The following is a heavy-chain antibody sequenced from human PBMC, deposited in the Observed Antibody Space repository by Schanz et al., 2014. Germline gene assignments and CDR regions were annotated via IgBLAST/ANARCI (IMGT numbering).Heavy chain of an antibody. D-gene: IGHD1-1*01. J-gene: IGHJ4*02. CDR1: GFSFGTYA. Sequence: EVHLLESGGGLVQPGGSLRLSCAASGFSFGTYAMSWVRQAPGKGLLWVSGITGASDHIDYAESVKGRFTISRDNSKNTLYLQMDSLIAEDTAVYFCAKKVPAYNPFDSWGQGTLVTVSS. V-gene: IGHV3-23*01. CDR2: ITGASDHI. CDR3: AKKVPAYNPFDS.